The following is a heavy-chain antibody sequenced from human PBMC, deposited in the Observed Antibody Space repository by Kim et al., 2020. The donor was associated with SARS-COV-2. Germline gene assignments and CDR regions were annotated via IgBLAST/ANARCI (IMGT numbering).Heavy chain of an antibody. CDR3: SSWYFDY. J-gene: IGHJ4*02. V-gene: IGHV6-1*01. Sequence: SQTLSLTCAISGDSVSNNNSAWHWIRQSPAGGLEWLGKIYYRSEWFHDYGASVRSRITINPDTSKNQFSLQLNSVTPEDTALYYCSSWYFDYWCTGTPVT. CDR1: GDSVSNNNSA. CDR2: IYYRSEWFH.